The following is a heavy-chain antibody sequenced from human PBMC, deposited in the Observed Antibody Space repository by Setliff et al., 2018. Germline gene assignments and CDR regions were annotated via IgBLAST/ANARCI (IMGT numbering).Heavy chain of an antibody. V-gene: IGHV4-39*07. CDR1: GGSISNMSYY. J-gene: IGHJ1*01. CDR3: ARVDFTMLQGVLGH. CDR2: IYYSGYT. D-gene: IGHD3-10*01. Sequence: SETLSLTCTVSGGSISNMSYYWGWIRQPPGKGLEWIGSIYYSGYTYYSPSLESRVAISVDTSKNQFSLKVNSVTAADTAVYYCARVDFTMLQGVLGHWGQGTLVTVSS.